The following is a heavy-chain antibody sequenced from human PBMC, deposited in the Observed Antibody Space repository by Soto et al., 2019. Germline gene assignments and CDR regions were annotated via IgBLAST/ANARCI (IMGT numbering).Heavy chain of an antibody. V-gene: IGHV1-3*01. CDR1: ENTFITYL. D-gene: IGHD1-1*01. CDR3: AGPHDRAGLGT. CDR2: HNGYNGQT. Sequence: WXSVEVSFKASENTFITYLVHWVRQVHGQGLEWMGWHNGYNGQTEYSQKFQGRVTITRDTSAKTAYLELRSLTSEDTAVYYRAGPHDRAGLGTWGQGTLVTVSS. J-gene: IGHJ5*02.